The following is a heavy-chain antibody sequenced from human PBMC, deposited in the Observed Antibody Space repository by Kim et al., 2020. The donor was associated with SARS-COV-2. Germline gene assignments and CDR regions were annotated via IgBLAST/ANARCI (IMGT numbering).Heavy chain of an antibody. CDR2: INHSGST. V-gene: IGHV4-34*01. J-gene: IGHJ5*02. D-gene: IGHD3-10*01. CDR1: GGSFSGYY. Sequence: SETLSLTCAVYGGSFSGYYWSLIRQPPGKGLEWIGEINHSGSTNYNPSLKSRVTISVDTSKNQFSLKLSSVTAADTAVYYCARGLSAYYGSGSPRFDPWGQGTLVTVSS. CDR3: ARGLSAYYGSGSPRFDP.